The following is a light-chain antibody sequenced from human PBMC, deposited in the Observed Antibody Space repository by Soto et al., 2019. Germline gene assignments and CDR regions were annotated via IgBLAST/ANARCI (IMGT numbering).Light chain of an antibody. CDR1: QSVGSY. J-gene: IGKJ3*01. V-gene: IGKV3-15*01. CDR2: GAS. CDR3: QQYKNWPYT. Sequence: ETVMTQSPSTLSASLGERATITCRASQSVGSYLAWYQQRPGKAPKLLISGASTRATGIPAKFSGSGSGAEFTLTISSLQSEDFAVYYCQQYKNWPYTFGPGTKVDIK.